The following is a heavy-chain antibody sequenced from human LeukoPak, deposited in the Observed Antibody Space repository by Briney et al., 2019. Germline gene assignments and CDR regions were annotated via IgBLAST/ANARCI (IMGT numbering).Heavy chain of an antibody. V-gene: IGHV3-7*01. Sequence: PGGSLRLSCAASGFTFSSYWMSWVRQAPGKGLEWVANIKQDGSEKYYVDSVKGRFTISSDNAKNSLYLQMNSLRAEDTAVYYCARERGYSSGWYYFDYWGQGTLVTVSS. CDR3: ARERGYSSGWYYFDY. CDR2: IKQDGSEK. CDR1: GFTFSSYW. D-gene: IGHD6-19*01. J-gene: IGHJ4*02.